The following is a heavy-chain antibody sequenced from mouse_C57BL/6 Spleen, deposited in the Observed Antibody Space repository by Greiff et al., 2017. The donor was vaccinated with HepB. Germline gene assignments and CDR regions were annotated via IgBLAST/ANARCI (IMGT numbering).Heavy chain of an antibody. J-gene: IGHJ2*01. CDR1: GYTFTDYN. Sequence: EVQLQQSGPELVKPGASVKISCKASGYTFTDYNMDWVKQSHGKSLEWIGDINPNNGGTIYNQKFKGKATLTVDKSSSTAYMQLRSLTSEDTAVYYCARSYCRGYFDYWGQGTTLTVSS. CDR2: INPNNGGT. V-gene: IGHV1-18*01. CDR3: ARSYCRGYFDY. D-gene: IGHD2-14*01.